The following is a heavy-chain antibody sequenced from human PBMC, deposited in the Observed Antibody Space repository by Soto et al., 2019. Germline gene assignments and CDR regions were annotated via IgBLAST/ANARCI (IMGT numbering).Heavy chain of an antibody. J-gene: IGHJ3*02. CDR1: GGTFSSYA. CDR3: ARPSTIAVALGGAFDI. V-gene: IGHV1-69*13. CDR2: IIPIFGTA. Sequence: WASVKVSCKASGGTFSSYAISWVRQAPGQGLEWMGGIIPIFGTANYAQKFQGRVTITADESTSTAYMELSSLRSEDTAVYYCARPSTIAVALGGAFDIWGQGTMVTVSS. D-gene: IGHD6-19*01.